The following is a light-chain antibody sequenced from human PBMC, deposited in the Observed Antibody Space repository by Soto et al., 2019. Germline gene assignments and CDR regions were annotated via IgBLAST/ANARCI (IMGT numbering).Light chain of an antibody. Sequence: EIVLTQSPGTLSLSPGERATLSCRASQSVDSSFVALFQQKPGQAPRLLIYGTSSRATGIPDRFSGSGSGTDFTLTINGLEPEDFAMYFCQQYGSSPWTFGQGTKVEIK. V-gene: IGKV3-20*01. J-gene: IGKJ1*01. CDR3: QQYGSSPWT. CDR2: GTS. CDR1: QSVDSSF.